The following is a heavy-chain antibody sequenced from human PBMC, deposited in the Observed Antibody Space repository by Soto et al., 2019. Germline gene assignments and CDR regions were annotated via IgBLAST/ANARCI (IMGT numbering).Heavy chain of an antibody. D-gene: IGHD3-10*01. Sequence: LRLSCVASGFTFRTNPMSWVRQAPGKGLEWVSGVSDSGAKTYYADSVRGRFTVSRDNSKNTLYLEMKSLGAEDTAVYYCAKDFQFGGSGTGYFANWGQGTLVTVSS. CDR3: AKDFQFGGSGTGYFAN. CDR2: VSDSGAKT. J-gene: IGHJ4*02. V-gene: IGHV3-23*01. CDR1: GFTFRTNP.